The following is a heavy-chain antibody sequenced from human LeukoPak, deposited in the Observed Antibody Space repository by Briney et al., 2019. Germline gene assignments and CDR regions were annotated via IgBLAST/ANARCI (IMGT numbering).Heavy chain of an antibody. V-gene: IGHV3-30-3*01. CDR3: ASSLSYYYDSRGDY. Sequence: GGSLRLSCAASGFTFSSYAVRWVRQAPGKGLEWVAVISYDGSNKYYADSVKGRFTISRDNSKNTLYLQMNSLRAEDTAVYYCASSLSYYYDSRGDYWGQGTLVTVSS. CDR2: ISYDGSNK. CDR1: GFTFSSYA. D-gene: IGHD3-22*01. J-gene: IGHJ4*02.